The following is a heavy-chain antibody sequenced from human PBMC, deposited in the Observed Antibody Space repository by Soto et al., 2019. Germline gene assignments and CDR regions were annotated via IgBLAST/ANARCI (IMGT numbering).Heavy chain of an antibody. CDR2: LSGSGGST. J-gene: IGHJ6*02. D-gene: IGHD1-1*01. V-gene: IGHV3-23*01. Sequence: GGSLRLSCAASGFTFSSYAMTWVRQATGKGLEWVSTLSGSGGSTYYAASVKGRFTISRDNSKDTLYLEMNSLRGEDTAVYFCAKQQGPGTPYYYAMDVRGQGTAVTVFS. CDR3: AKQQGPGTPYYYAMDV. CDR1: GFTFSSYA.